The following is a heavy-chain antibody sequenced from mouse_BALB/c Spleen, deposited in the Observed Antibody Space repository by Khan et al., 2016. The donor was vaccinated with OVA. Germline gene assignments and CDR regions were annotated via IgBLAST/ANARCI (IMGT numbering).Heavy chain of an antibody. D-gene: IGHD1-1*01. J-gene: IGHJ3*01. CDR3: SRSLFYYDSAYERMAY. Sequence: VQLQQSGPELVKPGASVKMSCKASGYTFTSYVMHWVKQKPGQGLEWIGYISPNNDGSKYNEQFRGKATLTSDKSSSTAYMELSSLTSEDSAVYYCSRSLFYYDSAYERMAYWGQGTLVTVSA. CDR1: GYTFTSYV. CDR2: ISPNNDGS. V-gene: IGHV1S136*01.